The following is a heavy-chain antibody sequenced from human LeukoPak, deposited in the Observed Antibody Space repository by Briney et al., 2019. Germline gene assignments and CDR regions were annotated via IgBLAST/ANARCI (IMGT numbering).Heavy chain of an antibody. Sequence: PGGSLRLSCATSGFTFSSYAMSWVRQAPGKGLEWVSAISGSGGSTYYADSVKGRFTISRDNSKNTLYLQMNSLRAEDTAVYYCAKANNKRRDGYNYFDYWGQGTLVTVSS. CDR2: ISGSGGST. CDR1: GFTFSSYA. D-gene: IGHD5-24*01. J-gene: IGHJ4*02. V-gene: IGHV3-23*01. CDR3: AKANNKRRDGYNYFDY.